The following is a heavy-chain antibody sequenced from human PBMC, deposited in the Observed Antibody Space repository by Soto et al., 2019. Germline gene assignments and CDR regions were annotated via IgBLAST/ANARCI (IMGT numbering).Heavy chain of an antibody. Sequence: QLEESGGGLVQPGGSLRLSCAASGFTFSSFEFIWVRQAPGKGLQWISYISRSGNIKRYADSVKGRFTISRDNAKNSVYLQISSLRADDTAVYYCARDTMRASAAASLDSWGQGTLVIVSS. CDR2: ISRSGNIK. D-gene: IGHD6-13*01. CDR1: GFTFSSFE. V-gene: IGHV3-48*03. CDR3: ARDTMRASAAASLDS. J-gene: IGHJ5*01.